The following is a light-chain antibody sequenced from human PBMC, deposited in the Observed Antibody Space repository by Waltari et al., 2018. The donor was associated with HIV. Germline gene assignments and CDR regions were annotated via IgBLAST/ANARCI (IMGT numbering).Light chain of an antibody. CDR2: DVS. V-gene: IGLV2-14*03. Sequence: QSALTQPASVSGSPGQSIPLSCPGTSSDVGGYNYVSWYQQHPGKAPKLMIYDVSNRPSGVSNRFSGSKSGNTASLTISGLQAEDEADYYCSSYTSSSTPYVFGTGTKVTVL. CDR3: SSYTSSSTPYV. J-gene: IGLJ1*01. CDR1: SSDVGGYNY.